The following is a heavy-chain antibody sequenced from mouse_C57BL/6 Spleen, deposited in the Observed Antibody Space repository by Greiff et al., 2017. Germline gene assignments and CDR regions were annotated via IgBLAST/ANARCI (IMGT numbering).Heavy chain of an antibody. V-gene: IGHV5-4*01. D-gene: IGHD1-1*02. CDR2: ISDGGSYT. Sequence: EVQRVESGGGLVKPGGSLKLSCAASGFTFSSYAMSWVRQTPEKRLEWVATISDGGSYTYYPDNVKGRYTISRANAKNNLYLQMSHLKSEDVAMYYCAREDYYDGGWYFDVWGTGTTVTVSS. CDR1: GFTFSSYA. CDR3: AREDYYDGGWYFDV. J-gene: IGHJ1*03.